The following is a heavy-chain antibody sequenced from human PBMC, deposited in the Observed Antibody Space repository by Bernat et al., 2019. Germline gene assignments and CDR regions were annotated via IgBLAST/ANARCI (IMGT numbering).Heavy chain of an antibody. Sequence: QVQLVESGGGLVKPGGSLRLSCAASGFTFSDYYMSWIRQAPGKGLEWVSYISSSSSYTNYADSVQGRFTISRDNAKNSLYLQMNSLRAEDTAVYYCARGHSPYDAFDIWGQGTMVTVSS. D-gene: IGHD5-18*01. CDR1: GFTFSDYY. CDR2: ISSSSSYT. V-gene: IGHV3-11*06. J-gene: IGHJ3*02. CDR3: ARGHSPYDAFDI.